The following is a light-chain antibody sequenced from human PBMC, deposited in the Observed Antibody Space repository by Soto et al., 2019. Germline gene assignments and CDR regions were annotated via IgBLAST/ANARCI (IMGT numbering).Light chain of an antibody. Sequence: EIVLTQSPATLSLSPGERATLSCRASQSVTSNYLAWYQHKPGQAPRLLIYDASSRDTGFPARFSGSGSGTDFTLTISSLEPEDSAVYYCQQYNNWPRTFGQGTKVDIK. CDR2: DAS. J-gene: IGKJ1*01. CDR1: QSVTSN. V-gene: IGKV3-11*01. CDR3: QQYNNWPRT.